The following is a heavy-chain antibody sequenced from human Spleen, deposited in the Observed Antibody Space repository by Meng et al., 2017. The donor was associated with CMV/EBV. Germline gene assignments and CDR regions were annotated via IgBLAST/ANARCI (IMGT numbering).Heavy chain of an antibody. Sequence: GGSLRLSCAASGFGFSSCDMHWVRQAPGKGLEWVAFIRYDGSNEYYGDAVKGRFIISRDNSRNTLYLQMDSLRPEDTAVYYCARREIRGYNEGLYSFNVWGQGTRVTVSS. CDR2: IRYDGSNE. D-gene: IGHD5-18*01. V-gene: IGHV3-30*02. CDR3: ARREIRGYNEGLYSFNV. J-gene: IGHJ3*01. CDR1: GFGFSSCD.